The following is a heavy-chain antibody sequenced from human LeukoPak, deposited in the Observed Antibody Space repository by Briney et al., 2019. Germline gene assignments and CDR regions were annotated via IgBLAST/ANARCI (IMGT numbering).Heavy chain of an antibody. Sequence: SETLSLTCAVYGGSFSGYYWSWIRQPPGKGLEWIGEINHSGSTNYNPSLKSRVTISVDTSKNQFSLKLSSVTAADTAVYYCARADYGDYYYHGMDVWGQGTTVTVSS. CDR1: GGSFSGYY. CDR3: ARADYGDYYYHGMDV. D-gene: IGHD4-17*01. CDR2: INHSGST. J-gene: IGHJ6*02. V-gene: IGHV4-34*01.